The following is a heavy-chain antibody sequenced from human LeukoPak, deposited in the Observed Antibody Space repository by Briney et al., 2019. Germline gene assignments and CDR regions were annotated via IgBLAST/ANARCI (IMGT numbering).Heavy chain of an antibody. D-gene: IGHD6-13*01. CDR3: ARGGKYSSSWYFDY. V-gene: IGHV4-39*07. J-gene: IGHJ4*02. CDR2: IYYSGST. CDR1: GGSISSSSYY. Sequence: PSETLSLTCTVSGGSISSSSYYWGWIRQPPGKGLEWIGSIYYSGSTYYNPSLKSRVTISVDKSKNQFSLKLSSVTAADTAVYYCARGGKYSSSWYFDYWGQGTLVTVSS.